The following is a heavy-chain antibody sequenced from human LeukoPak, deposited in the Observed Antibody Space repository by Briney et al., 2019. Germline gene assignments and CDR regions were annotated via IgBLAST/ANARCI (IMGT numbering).Heavy chain of an antibody. D-gene: IGHD3-10*02. CDR2: INSSGSTI. J-gene: IGHJ6*04. CDR1: GFPFISYE. CDR3: AELGITMIGGV. V-gene: IGHV3-48*03. Sequence: PGGSLRLSCAASGFPFISYEMNWVRQAPGKGLEWVSYINSSGSTIYYADSVKGRFTISRDNAKNSLYLQMNSLRAEDTAVYYCAELGITMIGGVWGKGTTVTISS.